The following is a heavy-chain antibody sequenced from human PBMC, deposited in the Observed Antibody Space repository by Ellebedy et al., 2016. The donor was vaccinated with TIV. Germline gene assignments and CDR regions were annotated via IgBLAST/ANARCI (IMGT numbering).Heavy chain of an antibody. CDR3: ARESFNDVDLKVWGVLDI. CDR1: GFSVSSNY. CDR2: SYSGGDT. J-gene: IGHJ3*02. V-gene: IGHV3-66*01. D-gene: IGHD5/OR15-5a*01. Sequence: GESLKISCTASGFSVSSNYMSWVRQAPGKGLEWVSVSYSGGDTYYADSVKGRFILSRDKSRNTLYLQMTGLSAEDTAVYYCARESFNDVDLKVWGVLDIWGQGTMVTVSS.